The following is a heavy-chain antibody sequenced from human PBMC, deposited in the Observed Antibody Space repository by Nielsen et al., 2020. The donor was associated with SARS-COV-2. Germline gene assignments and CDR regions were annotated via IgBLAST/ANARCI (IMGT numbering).Heavy chain of an antibody. V-gene: IGHV2-70*01. J-gene: IGHJ4*02. CDR3: ARGLFYDYVWGSYRYDY. CDR1: GFSLSTSGMC. Sequence: SGPTLVKPTQTLTLTCTFSGFSLSTSGMCVSWIRQPPGKALEWLALIDWDDDKYYSTSLKTRLTISKDTSKTQVVLTMTNMDPEDTATYFCARGLFYDYVWGSYRYDYWGQGTLVTVSS. CDR2: IDWDDDK. D-gene: IGHD3-16*02.